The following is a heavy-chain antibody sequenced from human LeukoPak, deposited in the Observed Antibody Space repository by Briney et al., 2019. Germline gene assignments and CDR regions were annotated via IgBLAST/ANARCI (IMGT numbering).Heavy chain of an antibody. J-gene: IGHJ4*02. D-gene: IGHD3-9*01. Sequence: GGSLRLSCAASGFTFSNYAMSWVRQAPGKGLEWVSAITRSGGNTYYADSVKGRFTISRDNSKNTLYLQMNSLRDEDTALYYCAKWGDFDVLTGYYVPDFWGQGTLVTVSS. V-gene: IGHV3-23*01. CDR1: GFTFSNYA. CDR2: ITRSGGNT. CDR3: AKWGDFDVLTGYYVPDF.